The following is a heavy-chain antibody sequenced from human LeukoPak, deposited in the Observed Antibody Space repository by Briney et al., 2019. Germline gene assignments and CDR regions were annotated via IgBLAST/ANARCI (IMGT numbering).Heavy chain of an antibody. CDR2: IYSGGST. J-gene: IGHJ2*01. V-gene: IGHV3-53*01. Sequence: GGSLRLSCAASGFTVSSNYMSWVRQAPGKGLEWVSVIYSGGSTYYADSVKGRFTISRDNSKNTLYLQMNSLRAEDTAVYYCARWGYYYDSSAKNPHWYFDLWGRGTLVTVSS. CDR3: ARWGYYYDSSAKNPHWYFDL. D-gene: IGHD3-22*01. CDR1: GFTVSSNY.